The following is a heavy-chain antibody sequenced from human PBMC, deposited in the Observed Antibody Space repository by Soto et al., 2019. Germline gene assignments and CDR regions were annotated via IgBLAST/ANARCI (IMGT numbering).Heavy chain of an antibody. D-gene: IGHD3-22*01. J-gene: IGHJ6*02. Sequence: ASVKVSCKTSGYTFTRNGISWVRQAPGQGLEWMGWISPKSGNIKYAQKLQGRVIMTTDTSTSTAYMELRSLRSDDTAVYYCVKDRDSNSWPSRDVWGPGTTVTVS. CDR1: GYTFTRNG. V-gene: IGHV1-18*01. CDR2: ISPKSGNI. CDR3: VKDRDSNSWPSRDV.